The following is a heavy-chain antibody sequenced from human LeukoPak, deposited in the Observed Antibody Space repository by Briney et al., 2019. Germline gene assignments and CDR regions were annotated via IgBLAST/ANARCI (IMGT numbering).Heavy chain of an antibody. J-gene: IGHJ6*02. V-gene: IGHV4-4*07. Sequence: SETLSLTCTVSGGSISSYYWSWIRQPAGRGLEWIGRIYTSGSTNYNPSLKSRVTMSVDASKNQFSLKLSSVTAADTAVYYCARDNYGDYGPPFYYYGMDVWGQGTTVTVSS. CDR3: ARDNYGDYGPPFYYYGMDV. CDR1: GGSISSYY. CDR2: IYTSGST. D-gene: IGHD4-17*01.